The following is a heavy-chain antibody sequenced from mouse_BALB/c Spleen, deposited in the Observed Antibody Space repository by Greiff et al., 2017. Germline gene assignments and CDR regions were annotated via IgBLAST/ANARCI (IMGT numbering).Heavy chain of an antibody. CDR2: ISSGGSYT. J-gene: IGHJ4*01. D-gene: IGHD1-1*01. CDR1: GFTFSSYG. Sequence: EVKLMESGGDLVKPGGSLKLSCAASGFTFSSYGMSWVRQTPDKRLEWVATISSGGSYTYYPDSVKGRFTISRDNAKNTLYLQMSSLKSEDTAMYYCARKGNYYGNAMDYWGQGTSVTVSS. V-gene: IGHV5-6*01. CDR3: ARKGNYYGNAMDY.